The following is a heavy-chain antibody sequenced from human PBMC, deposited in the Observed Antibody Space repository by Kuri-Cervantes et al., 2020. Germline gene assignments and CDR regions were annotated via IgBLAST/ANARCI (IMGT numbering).Heavy chain of an antibody. V-gene: IGHV2-5*01. CDR2: IYWNDDK. Sequence: SGPTLVKPTQTLTLTCTFSGFSLSTSGVGVGWIRQPPGKALEWLALIYWNDDKRYSPSLKSRLTITKDTSKNQVVLTMTNMDPVDTATYYRAHRRAANNPNYFNYWGQGTLVTVSS. CDR3: AHRRAANNPNYFNY. J-gene: IGHJ4*02. CDR1: GFSLSTSGVG. D-gene: IGHD1/OR15-1a*01.